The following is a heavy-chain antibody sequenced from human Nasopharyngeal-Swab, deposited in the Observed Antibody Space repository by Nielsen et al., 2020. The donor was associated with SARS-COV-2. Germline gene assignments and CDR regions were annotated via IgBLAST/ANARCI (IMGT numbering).Heavy chain of an antibody. CDR3: ARVSWLAYYYYYGMDV. CDR2: INHSGST. V-gene: IGHV4-34*01. J-gene: IGHJ6*02. CDR1: GGSFSGYY. D-gene: IGHD6-19*01. Sequence: SETLSLTCAVYGGSFSGYYWSWIRQPPGKELEWIGEINHSGSTNYNPSLKSRVTISVDTSKNQFSLKLSSVTAADTAVYYCARVSWLAYYYYYGMDVWGQGTTVTVSS.